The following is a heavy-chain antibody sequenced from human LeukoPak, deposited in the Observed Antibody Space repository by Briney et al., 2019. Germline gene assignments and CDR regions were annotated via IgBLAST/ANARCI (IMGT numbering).Heavy chain of an antibody. CDR3: ARQTQIWFGEWGFDP. CDR2: IYYSGST. V-gene: IGHV4-39*01. CDR1: GGSISSSSYY. Sequence: KASETLSLTCTVSGGSISSSSYYWGWIRQPPGKGLEWIGSIYYSGSTYYNPSLKRRVTISVDTSKNQFSLKLSSVTAADTAVYYCARQTQIWFGEWGFDPWGQGTLVTVSS. J-gene: IGHJ5*02. D-gene: IGHD3-10*01.